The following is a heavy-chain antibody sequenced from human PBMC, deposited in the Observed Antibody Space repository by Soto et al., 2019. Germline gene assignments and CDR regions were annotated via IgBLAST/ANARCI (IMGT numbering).Heavy chain of an antibody. D-gene: IGHD2-21*02. CDR3: ARDLWGYCGTDCYPLDV. J-gene: IGHJ6*02. CDR1: GGSISGYY. Sequence: SETLSLTCTVSGGSISGYYLSWIRQPPGKGLEWIGYMYKTGSTVYNPSFKSRVTISVDTSKNQFSLKLNSVTAADTAVYYCARDLWGYCGTDCYPLDVWGQGTTVTSP. CDR2: MYKTGST. V-gene: IGHV4-59*01.